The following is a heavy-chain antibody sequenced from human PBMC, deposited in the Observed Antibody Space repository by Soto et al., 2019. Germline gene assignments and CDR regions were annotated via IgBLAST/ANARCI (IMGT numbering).Heavy chain of an antibody. Sequence: QVQLVESGGGVVQPGRSLRLSCAASGFTFSSYGMHWVRQAPGKGLEWVAVIWYDGSNKYYADSVKGRFTISRDNSKNTLYLQMNSLRPEDTAVYYCARDPCIAAAASGWFDPWGQGTLVTVSS. CDR3: ARDPCIAAAASGWFDP. D-gene: IGHD6-13*01. CDR1: GFTFSSYG. CDR2: IWYDGSNK. J-gene: IGHJ5*02. V-gene: IGHV3-33*01.